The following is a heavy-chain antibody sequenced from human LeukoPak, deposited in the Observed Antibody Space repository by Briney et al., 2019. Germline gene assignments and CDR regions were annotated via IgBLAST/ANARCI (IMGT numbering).Heavy chain of an antibody. Sequence: GGSLRLSCAASGFTFSRSWMSWVRQAPGKGLEWVANIKEDGGEKYYVDSVKGRFTISRDDSKNTLYLQMNSLKTEDTAVYYCTTGSGSYYYWGQGTLVTVSS. CDR2: IKEDGGEK. CDR1: GFTFSRSW. CDR3: TTGSGSYYY. D-gene: IGHD3-10*01. J-gene: IGHJ4*02. V-gene: IGHV3-7*03.